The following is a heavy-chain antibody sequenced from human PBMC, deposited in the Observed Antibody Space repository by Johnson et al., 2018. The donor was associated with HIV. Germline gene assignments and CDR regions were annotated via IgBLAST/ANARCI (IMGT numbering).Heavy chain of an antibody. CDR3: ARLYDSSGYGAFDI. CDR1: GFTFSSYA. D-gene: IGHD3-22*01. CDR2: ISYDGSNK. Sequence: QVQLVESGGGVVQPGRSLRLSCAASGFTFSSYAMHWVRQAPGKGLEWVAVISYDGSNKYYADSVKDRFTISRDNSKNTLYLQMNSLRAEDTAVYYCARLYDSSGYGAFDIWGQGTMVTVSS. J-gene: IGHJ3*02. V-gene: IGHV3-30-3*01.